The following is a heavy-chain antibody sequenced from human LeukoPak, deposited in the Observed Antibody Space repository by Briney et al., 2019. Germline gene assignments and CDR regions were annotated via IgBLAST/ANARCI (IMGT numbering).Heavy chain of an antibody. CDR3: ATDRGLWFGEFI. J-gene: IGHJ4*02. CDR1: GYTLTELS. V-gene: IGHV1-24*01. D-gene: IGHD3-10*01. Sequence: ASVKVSCKVSGYTLTELSMHWVRQAPGKGLEWMGGFDPEDGETIYAQKFQDRVTMTEDTSTDTAYMELSSLRSEDTAVYYCATDRGLWFGEFIWGQGTLVTVSS. CDR2: FDPEDGET.